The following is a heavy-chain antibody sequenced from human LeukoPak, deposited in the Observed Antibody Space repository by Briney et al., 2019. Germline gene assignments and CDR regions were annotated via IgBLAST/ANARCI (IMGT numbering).Heavy chain of an antibody. CDR3: AREGQDSSGLDAFDI. J-gene: IGHJ3*02. CDR1: GFTFSTYS. V-gene: IGHV3-21*01. Sequence: GGPLRLSCAASGFTFSTYSMNWVRQAPGKGREWVSSISSSSSNIYSADSVKGRFTISRDNSKNTLYRQMNSLRAEDTAVYYCAREGQDSSGLDAFDIWGQGTMVTVSS. CDR2: ISSSSSNI. D-gene: IGHD3-22*01.